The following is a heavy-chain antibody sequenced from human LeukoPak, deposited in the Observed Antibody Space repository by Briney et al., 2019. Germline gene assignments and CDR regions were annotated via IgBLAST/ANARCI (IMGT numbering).Heavy chain of an antibody. D-gene: IGHD5-18*01. CDR3: AKQGSVGGYSYGFWYFDL. Sequence: GGSLRLSCAASGFTFSSYAMSWVRQAPGKGLEWVSAISGSGGSTYYADSVKGRFTISRDNSKNTLYLQMNSLRAEDTAVYYCAKQGSVGGYSYGFWYFDLWGRGTLVTVSS. J-gene: IGHJ2*01. CDR1: GFTFSSYA. V-gene: IGHV3-23*01. CDR2: ISGSGGST.